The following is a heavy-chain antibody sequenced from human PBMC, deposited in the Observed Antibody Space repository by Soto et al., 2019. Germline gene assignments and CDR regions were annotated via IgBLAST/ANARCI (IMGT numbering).Heavy chain of an antibody. Sequence: SETLSLTCTVSGGSISSSSYYWGWIRQPPGKGLEWIGEINHSGSTNYNPSLKSRVTISVDTSKNQFSLKLSSVTAADTAVYYCARGRGIAVAGSPSGPVLYYFDYWGQGTLVTVSS. CDR3: ARGRGIAVAGSPSGPVLYYFDY. CDR2: INHSGST. CDR1: GGSISSSSYY. J-gene: IGHJ4*02. D-gene: IGHD6-19*01. V-gene: IGHV4-39*07.